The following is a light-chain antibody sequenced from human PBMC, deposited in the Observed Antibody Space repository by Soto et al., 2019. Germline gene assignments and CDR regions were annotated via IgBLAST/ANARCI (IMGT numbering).Light chain of an antibody. CDR1: SSNIGSNY. V-gene: IGLV1-47*02. CDR3: ATWDDSLSGVV. Sequence: QLVLTQSPSASGTPGQRVTISCSGSSSNIGSNYVFWYQQLPGTAPKLLIFGNVKRPSGVPDRFSGSKSGTSASLAISGLRSEDEADYYCATWDDSLSGVVFGGGTQLTVL. J-gene: IGLJ2*01. CDR2: GNV.